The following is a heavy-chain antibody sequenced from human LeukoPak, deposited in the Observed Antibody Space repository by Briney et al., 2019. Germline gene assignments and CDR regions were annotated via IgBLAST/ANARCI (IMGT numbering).Heavy chain of an antibody. D-gene: IGHD3-22*01. CDR1: GYTFTSYY. J-gene: IGHJ4*02. CDR2: INPSGGST. Sequence: GASVKVSCKASGYTFTSYYMHWVRQAPGQGLEWMGIINPSGGSTSYAQKFKGRVTMTRDTSTSTVYMELSSLRSEDTAVYYCAREGYGYYYDSSGYKKTGGFDYWGQGTLVTVSS. CDR3: AREGYGYYYDSSGYKKTGGFDY. V-gene: IGHV1-46*03.